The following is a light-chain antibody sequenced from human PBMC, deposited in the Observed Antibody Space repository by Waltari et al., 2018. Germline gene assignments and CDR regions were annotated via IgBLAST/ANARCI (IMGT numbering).Light chain of an antibody. J-gene: IGLJ2*01. CDR3: CSYAGSYTFII. CDR1: NNADSGHTY. Sequence: SALTQPRPVSGSTGQSATLSCPGRNNADSGHTYVSWYQHHPGKAPNRMIYDVTKRPAGVPDRFSGSKSGNTASLTTSGLQADDEADYYCCSYAGSYTFIIFGGGTKLTVL. V-gene: IGLV2-11*01. CDR2: DVT.